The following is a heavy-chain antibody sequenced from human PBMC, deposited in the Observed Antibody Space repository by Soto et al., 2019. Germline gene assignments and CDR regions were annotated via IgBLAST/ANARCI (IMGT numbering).Heavy chain of an antibody. D-gene: IGHD5-12*01. CDR2: TYYRSKWYN. CDR3: AGAHIVATTIDY. CDR1: GDSVSSNSAA. J-gene: IGHJ4*02. V-gene: IGHV6-1*01. Sequence: SQTLSLTCVISGDSVSSNSAAWNWIRQSPSRGLEWLGRTYYRSKWYNDYAVSVKGRITINPDTSKNQFSLQLNSVTPEDTAVYYCAGAHIVATTIDYWAQGTLVTVSS.